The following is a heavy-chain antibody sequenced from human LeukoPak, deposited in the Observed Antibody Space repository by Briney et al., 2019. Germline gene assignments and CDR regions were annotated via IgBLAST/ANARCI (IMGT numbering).Heavy chain of an antibody. Sequence: GGSLRLSCAASGCTFRSHWMSWVRQAPGKGLEWVANINQDERDRYYVDSVKGRFTISRDNAKNTLYLQMNSLRAEDTAVYYCARAVNSGFDYWGQGTLVTVSS. D-gene: IGHD6-19*01. CDR2: INQDERDR. J-gene: IGHJ4*02. CDR3: ARAVNSGFDY. CDR1: GCTFRSHW. V-gene: IGHV3-7*04.